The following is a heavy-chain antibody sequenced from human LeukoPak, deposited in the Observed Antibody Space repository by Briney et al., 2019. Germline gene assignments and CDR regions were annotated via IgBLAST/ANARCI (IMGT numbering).Heavy chain of an antibody. V-gene: IGHV4-59*01. D-gene: IGHD6-19*01. Sequence: SETLSLTCTVSGGSISSYYWSWILQPPGKGLEWIGYIYYSGSTNYNPSLKSRVTISVDTSKNQFSLKLSSVTAADTAVYYCAVHSSGWAFDYWGQGTLVTVSS. CDR3: AVHSSGWAFDY. CDR1: GGSISSYY. CDR2: IYYSGST. J-gene: IGHJ4*02.